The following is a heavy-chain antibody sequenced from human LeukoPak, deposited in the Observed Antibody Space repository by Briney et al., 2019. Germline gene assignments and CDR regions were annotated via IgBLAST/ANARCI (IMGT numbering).Heavy chain of an antibody. CDR3: ARALPAAGTHNWFDP. Sequence: PSETLSLTCTVSGGSISSGCYYWSWIRQHPGKGLEWIGYIYYSGSTYYNPSVKSRVTISVDTSKNQFSLKLSSVTAADTAVYYCARALPAAGTHNWFDPWGQGTLVTVSS. D-gene: IGHD6-13*01. V-gene: IGHV4-31*03. CDR2: IYYSGST. J-gene: IGHJ5*02. CDR1: GGSISSGCYY.